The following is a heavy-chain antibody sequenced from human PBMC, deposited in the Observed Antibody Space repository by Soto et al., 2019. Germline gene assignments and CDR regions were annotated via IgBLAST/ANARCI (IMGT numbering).Heavy chain of an antibody. CDR1: GGSIISSSYY. CDR3: ARVGPWVPYYYDSSPYTFENWFDP. D-gene: IGHD3-22*01. CDR2: IYHGGST. Sequence: PSETLSLTCTVSGGSIISSSYYWVWIRQPPGKGLEWIGSIYHGGSTYYNPSLNSRVTLSIDMTNNHVSLILNSVTAADTAVYYCARVGPWVPYYYDSSPYTFENWFDPWGQGTLVTVSS. V-gene: IGHV4-39*02. J-gene: IGHJ5*02.